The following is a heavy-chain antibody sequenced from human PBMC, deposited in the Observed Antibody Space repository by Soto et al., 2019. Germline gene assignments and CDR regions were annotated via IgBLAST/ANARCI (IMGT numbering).Heavy chain of an antibody. J-gene: IGHJ5*02. CDR1: GGTFSSYA. CDR2: IIPIFGTA. V-gene: IGHV1-69*01. Sequence: QVQLVQSGAEVKKPGSSVKVSCKASGGTFSSYAITWVRQAPGQGLEWIGGIIPIFGTANYAQKFQGRVTITADESTSTAYMELSSLRSDDTAVYYCARERGSTQGGWFDPWGQGTLVTVSS. D-gene: IGHD2-2*01. CDR3: ARERGSTQGGWFDP.